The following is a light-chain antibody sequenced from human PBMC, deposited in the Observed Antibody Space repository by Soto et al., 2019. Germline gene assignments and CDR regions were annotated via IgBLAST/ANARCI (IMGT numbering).Light chain of an antibody. CDR2: GAS. CDR1: QSVSSN. Sequence: EIVMTQSPATLSVSPGERATLSCRASQSVSSNLAWYQQKPGQAPRLLIYGASTSATGIPARFSGSGSGTEFTLTISSLQSEEFAVYYCPQYNNWPLTFGGGTKVEIK. J-gene: IGKJ4*01. CDR3: PQYNNWPLT. V-gene: IGKV3-15*01.